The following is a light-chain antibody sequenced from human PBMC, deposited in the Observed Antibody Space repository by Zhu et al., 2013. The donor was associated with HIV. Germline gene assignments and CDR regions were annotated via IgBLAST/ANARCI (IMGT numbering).Light chain of an antibody. CDR3: QRFGSSVTWT. CDR2: GSS. J-gene: IGKJ1*01. V-gene: IGKV3-20*01. CDR1: QSVNNN. Sequence: EIVMTQSPATLSVSPGERVTLSCWASQSVNNNLAWYQQKPGQPPRLLLYGSSNRAPGIPDRFSGSGSGTDFTLTITGLEPEDIGMYFCQRFGSSVTWTFGQGTNLEIK.